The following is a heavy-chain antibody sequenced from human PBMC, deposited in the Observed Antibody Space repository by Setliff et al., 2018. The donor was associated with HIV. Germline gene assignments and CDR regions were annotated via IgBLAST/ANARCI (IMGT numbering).Heavy chain of an antibody. J-gene: IGHJ4*02. CDR1: GFTFTSYV. V-gene: IGHV3-30*14. D-gene: IGHD3-16*02. CDR3: ARELYREWDY. CDR2: MSIGGHIK. Sequence: PGGSLRLSCAATGFTFTSYVLHWVRQAPGKGLEWVAVMSIGGHIKIYADSVKGRFTISRDNSKNTVYLQMNSLRVEDTAVYYCARELYREWDYWGQGTLVTVSS.